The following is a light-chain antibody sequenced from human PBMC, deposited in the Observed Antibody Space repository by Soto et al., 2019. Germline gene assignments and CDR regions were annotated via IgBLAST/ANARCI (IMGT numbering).Light chain of an antibody. Sequence: EIVLTQSPGTLSLSPGERATLSCRASQSVSSSYLAWYQQKPGQAPRLLIYGASSRATGIPDRFSGSGSGTDFTLTINRLEPEDFAVYYCQHQFPFTFGPGTKVDIK. CDR1: QSVSSSY. J-gene: IGKJ3*01. CDR3: QHQFPFT. CDR2: GAS. V-gene: IGKV3-20*01.